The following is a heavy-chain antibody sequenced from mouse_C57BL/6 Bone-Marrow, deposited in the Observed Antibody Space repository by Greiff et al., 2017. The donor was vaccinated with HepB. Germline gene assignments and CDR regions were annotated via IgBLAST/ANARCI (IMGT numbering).Heavy chain of an antibody. J-gene: IGHJ2*01. D-gene: IGHD1-1*01. CDR3: AREAPLTTVVATPFGY. CDR1: GYTFTDYY. V-gene: IGHV1-76*01. CDR2: IYPGSGNT. Sequence: VQLKQSGAELVRPGASVKLSCKASGYTFTDYYINWVKQRPGQGLEWIARIYPGSGNTYYNEKFKGKATLTAEKSSSTAYMQLSSLTSEDSAVYFCAREAPLTTVVATPFGYWGQGTTLTVSS.